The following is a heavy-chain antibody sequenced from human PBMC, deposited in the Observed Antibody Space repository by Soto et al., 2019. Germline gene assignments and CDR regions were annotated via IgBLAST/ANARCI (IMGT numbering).Heavy chain of an antibody. CDR2: ISAYNGNT. V-gene: IGHV1-18*01. CDR3: ARDRGSYALDY. CDR1: GYTFTSYG. J-gene: IGHJ4*02. D-gene: IGHD1-26*01. Sequence: QVQLVQSGAEVKKPGASVKVSCKASGYTFTSYGIIWVRQAPGQGLEWMGWISAYNGNTNYAQKLQGRVTMTTETSTSTAYMGLRSLRSADTAVYYWARDRGSYALDYWGQGTLVTVSS.